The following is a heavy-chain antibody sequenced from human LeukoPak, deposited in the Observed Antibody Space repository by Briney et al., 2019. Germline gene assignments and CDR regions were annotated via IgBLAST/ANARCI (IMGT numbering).Heavy chain of an antibody. D-gene: IGHD6-13*01. Sequence: PSETLSLTCTVSGGSISSSPYYWGWIRQPPGKGLEWIGSIYYSGSTYYNPSFKSRVTISVDTSKNQSSLKLSSVTAADTAVYYCARSGVAAAGLDYWGQGTLVTVSS. V-gene: IGHV4-39*01. CDR3: ARSGVAAAGLDY. CDR2: IYYSGST. CDR1: GGSISSSPYY. J-gene: IGHJ4*02.